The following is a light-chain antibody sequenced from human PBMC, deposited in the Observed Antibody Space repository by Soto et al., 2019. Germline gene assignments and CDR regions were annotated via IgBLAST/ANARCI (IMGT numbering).Light chain of an antibody. CDR3: LHYNKRPRWT. CDR1: QSISSN. J-gene: IGKJ1*01. CDR2: DTS. Sequence: EIVMTQSPDMLYVSPGERATLSCRVSQSISSNLAWYQQKPGQAPRLLIYDTSTRATGIPARFSGSGSGTEFTLTISGLQSEDFAVYYCLHYNKRPRWTFGQGTKVDIK. V-gene: IGKV3-15*01.